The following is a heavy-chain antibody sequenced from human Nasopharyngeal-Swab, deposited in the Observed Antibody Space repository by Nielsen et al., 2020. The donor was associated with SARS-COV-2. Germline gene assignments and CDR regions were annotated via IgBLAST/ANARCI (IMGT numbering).Heavy chain of an antibody. CDR3: ARILRLGLRTCGMDV. CDR2: ISAYNGNT. Sequence: ASVKVSCKASGYTFTSYGISWVRQAPGQGLEWMGWISAYNGNTNYAQKLQGRVTMTTDTSTSTAYMEPRSLRSDDTAVYYCARILRLGLRTCGMDVWGQGTTVTVSS. V-gene: IGHV1-18*01. D-gene: IGHD1-7*01. CDR1: GYTFTSYG. J-gene: IGHJ6*02.